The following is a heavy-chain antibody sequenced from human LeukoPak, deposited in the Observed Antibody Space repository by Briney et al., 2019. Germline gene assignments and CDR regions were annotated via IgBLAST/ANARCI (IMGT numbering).Heavy chain of an antibody. D-gene: IGHD1-26*01. CDR2: IYTSGST. Sequence: PSETLSLTCTVSGGSISSGSYYWSWIRQPAGKGLEWIGRIYTSGSTNYNPSLKSRVTISVDTSKNQFSLKLSSVTAADTAGYYCARGRETQDAFDIWGQGTMVTVSS. J-gene: IGHJ3*02. CDR3: ARGRETQDAFDI. CDR1: GGSISSGSYY. V-gene: IGHV4-61*02.